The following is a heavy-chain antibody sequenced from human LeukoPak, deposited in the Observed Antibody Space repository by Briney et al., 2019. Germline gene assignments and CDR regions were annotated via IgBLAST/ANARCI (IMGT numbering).Heavy chain of an antibody. Sequence: GSSVKASCKASGGTFSSYAISWVRQAPGQGLEWMGGIIPIFGTANYAQKFQGRVTITADKSTSTAYMELSSLRSEDTAVYYCARGTFGGVIAFAPSFDYWGQGTLVTVSS. CDR2: IIPIFGTA. D-gene: IGHD3-16*02. CDR1: GGTFSSYA. CDR3: ARGTFGGVIAFAPSFDY. V-gene: IGHV1-69*06. J-gene: IGHJ4*02.